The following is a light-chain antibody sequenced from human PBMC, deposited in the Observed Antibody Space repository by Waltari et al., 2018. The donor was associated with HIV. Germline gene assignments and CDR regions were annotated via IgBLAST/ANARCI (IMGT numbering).Light chain of an antibody. J-gene: IGLJ3*02. V-gene: IGLV4-69*01. CDR1: SGHSDYA. CDR3: QTWDTGIRV. Sequence: QLVLTQSPSASASLGASVKLTCTLSSGHSDYAIDWHQQQPEKGPRCLMKLNRDGRHIKGDGIPDRFSGSSSEAERYLTISSLQSEDEADYYCQTWDTGIRVCGGGTKLTV. CDR2: LNRDGRH.